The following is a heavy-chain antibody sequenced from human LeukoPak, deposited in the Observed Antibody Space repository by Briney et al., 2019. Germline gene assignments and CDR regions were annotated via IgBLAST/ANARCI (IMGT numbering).Heavy chain of an antibody. CDR3: ARVATASTGTDY. J-gene: IGHJ4*02. V-gene: IGHV3-21*01. D-gene: IGHD1-1*01. Sequence: GGSLRLSCAASGFTFSSYSMNWVRQAPGKGLEWVSSISSSSSYIYYADSVKGRFTISRDNAKNSLYLQMNSLRAEDTAVYYCARVATASTGTDYWGQGTLVTVSS. CDR2: ISSSSSYI. CDR1: GFTFSSYS.